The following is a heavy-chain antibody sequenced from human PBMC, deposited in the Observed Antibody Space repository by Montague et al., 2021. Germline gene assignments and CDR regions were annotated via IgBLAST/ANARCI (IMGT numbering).Heavy chain of an antibody. J-gene: IGHJ3*01. CDR2: IHGGGGAT. Sequence: SLRLSCAASGFAFNMYWMHWVRQAPGKGLVWVSRIHGGGGATYSADFVRGRFTISRDNAKNTLYLQMNSLEAEDTAIYYCVRSCSVTNCYTGDAFGVWGHGTMVTVSS. CDR1: GFAFNMYW. CDR3: VRSCSVTNCYTGDAFGV. V-gene: IGHV3-74*01. D-gene: IGHD3-16*02.